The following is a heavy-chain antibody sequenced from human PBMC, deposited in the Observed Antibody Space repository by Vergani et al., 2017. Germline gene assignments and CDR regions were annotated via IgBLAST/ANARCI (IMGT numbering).Heavy chain of an antibody. CDR2: IIPIVAIA. Sequence: QVQLVQSGAEVKKPGSSVKVSCKASGGTFSSYTISWVRQAPGQGLEWMGRIIPIVAIANYAQKFQGRVTITADKSTSTAYMELSSLRSEDTAVYYCASAEAGLDAFDIWGQGTMVTVSS. D-gene: IGHD6-19*01. V-gene: IGHV1-69*02. CDR1: GGTFSSYT. CDR3: ASAEAGLDAFDI. J-gene: IGHJ3*02.